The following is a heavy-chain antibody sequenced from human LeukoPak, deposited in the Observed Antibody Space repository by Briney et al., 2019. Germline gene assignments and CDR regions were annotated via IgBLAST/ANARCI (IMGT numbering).Heavy chain of an antibody. J-gene: IGHJ4*02. Sequence: GGSLRLSCAASGFSFSSYGMHWVRQAPGKGLEWVAFIRYDGSNKYYADSVKGRFTISRDNSKHTLYLQMNSLRAEDTAVYYCARPFPNCSGGSCYFDNWGQGTLVTVSS. CDR1: GFSFSSYG. D-gene: IGHD2-15*01. CDR2: IRYDGSNK. CDR3: ARPFPNCSGGSCYFDN. V-gene: IGHV3-30*02.